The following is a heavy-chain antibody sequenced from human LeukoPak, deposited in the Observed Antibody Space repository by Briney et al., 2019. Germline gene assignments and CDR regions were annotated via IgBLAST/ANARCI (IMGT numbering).Heavy chain of an antibody. Sequence: SETLSLTCAVYGGSFSGCYWSWIRQPPGKGLEWIGEINHSGSTNYNPSLKSRVTISVDTSKNQFSLKLSSVTAADTAVYYCARGRDVLLWFGEFDYYGMDVWGQGTTVTVSS. CDR2: INHSGST. CDR3: ARGRDVLLWFGEFDYYGMDV. CDR1: GGSFSGCY. V-gene: IGHV4-34*01. D-gene: IGHD3-10*01. J-gene: IGHJ6*02.